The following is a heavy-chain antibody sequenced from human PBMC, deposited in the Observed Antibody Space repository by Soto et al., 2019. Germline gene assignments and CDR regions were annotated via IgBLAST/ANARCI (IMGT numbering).Heavy chain of an antibody. D-gene: IGHD6-6*01. CDR3: ARFRASSSSYYFDY. V-gene: IGHV4-31*03. CDR2: IYYSGST. CDR1: GGSISSGGYY. J-gene: IGHJ4*02. Sequence: PSETLSLTCTVSGGSISSGGYYWSWIRQHPGKGLEWIGYIYYSGSTYYNPSLKSRVTISVDTSKNQFSLKLSSVTAADTAVYYCARFRASSSSYYFDYWGQGTLVTVSS.